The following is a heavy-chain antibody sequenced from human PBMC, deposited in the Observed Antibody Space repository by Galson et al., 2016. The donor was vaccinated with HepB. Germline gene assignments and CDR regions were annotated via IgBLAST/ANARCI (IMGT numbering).Heavy chain of an antibody. Sequence: SLRLSCAASGFLFSSYGMNWVRQAPGKGLEWVASITATSTYINYSDSVKGRFTISRDNAENSRFLQMNSLRAEDTGVYYCAAFWPAAAVWFSDLWGRGTLVTVSS. CDR1: GFLFSSYG. CDR3: AAFWPAAAVWFSDL. D-gene: IGHD2-2*01. CDR2: ITATSTYI. J-gene: IGHJ2*01. V-gene: IGHV3-21*01.